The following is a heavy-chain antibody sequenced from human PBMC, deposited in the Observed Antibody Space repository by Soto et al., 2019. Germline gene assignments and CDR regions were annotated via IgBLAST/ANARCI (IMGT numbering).Heavy chain of an antibody. J-gene: IGHJ6*02. CDR2: ISYSGTT. CDR1: GDSIRGDY. V-gene: IGHV4-59*01. D-gene: IGHD3-16*01. CDR3: ARDQSFDRTYYYGIDV. Sequence: SETLSLTCTASGDSIRGDYWSWIRQPPGKRLEWIAYISYSGTTNYNPSLKSRVTISLDTSNNQLSLKMTSVTAADTAVYYCARDQSFDRTYYYGIDVWGQGTTVTVSS.